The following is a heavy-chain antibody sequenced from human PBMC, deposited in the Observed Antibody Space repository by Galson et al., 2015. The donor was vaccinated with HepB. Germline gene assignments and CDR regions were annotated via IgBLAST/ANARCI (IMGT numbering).Heavy chain of an antibody. D-gene: IGHD6-13*01. Sequence: TLSLTCTVSGGSIRSGSYHWSWLRQPAGKGLEWIGRISVRGTTSGSTSYNPSLNSRVTLSVDTSNNQFFLRLTSVTAADTAVYYCARDPMDGYSFFDIWGQGTMVTVSS. V-gene: IGHV4-61*02. CDR1: GGSIRSGSYH. CDR2: ISVRGTTSGST. J-gene: IGHJ3*02. CDR3: ARDPMDGYSFFDI.